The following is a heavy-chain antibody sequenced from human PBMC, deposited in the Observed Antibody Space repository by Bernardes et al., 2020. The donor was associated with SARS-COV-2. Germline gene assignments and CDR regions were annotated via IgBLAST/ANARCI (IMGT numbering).Heavy chain of an antibody. D-gene: IGHD4-17*01. V-gene: IGHV3-20*01. J-gene: IGHJ5*02. CDR1: GFTFDDYD. CDR2: ISWSGAST. Sequence: GWSLRLSCAASGFTFDDYDMSWVRQVPGKGLEWVAGISWSGASTGYAESVRGRFTISRDNAKKSLFLQMNSLRAEDTAVYHCAREKLQNYFGDYDDHWGQGTLVTVSS. CDR3: AREKLQNYFGDYDDH.